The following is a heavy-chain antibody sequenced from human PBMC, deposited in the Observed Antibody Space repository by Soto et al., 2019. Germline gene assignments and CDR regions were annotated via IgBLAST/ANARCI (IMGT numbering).Heavy chain of an antibody. CDR2: IYYSGGT. D-gene: IGHD4-17*01. V-gene: IGHV4-30-4*01. J-gene: IGHJ6*02. CDR3: AREDYGDYQYGMDV. CDR1: GGSISSGDYY. Sequence: SETLSLTCTVSGGSISSGDYYWSWIRQPPGKGLEWIGYIYYSGGTYYNPSLKSRVTISVDTSKNQFSLKLSSVTAADTAVYYCAREDYGDYQYGMDVWGQGTTVTVSS.